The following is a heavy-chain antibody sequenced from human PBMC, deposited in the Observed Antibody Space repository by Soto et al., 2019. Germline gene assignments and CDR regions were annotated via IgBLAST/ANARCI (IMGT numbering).Heavy chain of an antibody. CDR3: ARDRPGDEGDAFDI. Sequence: EVQLVETGGGLIQPGGSLRLSCAASGLIVSTNYMNWVRQAPGKGLEWVSVLYSGGSPHYAVSVKGLFIISRDNSKNTLYLQMNILRAEDTAVYYCARDRPGDEGDAFDIWGHGTLVTVSS. J-gene: IGHJ3*02. CDR2: LYSGGSP. V-gene: IGHV3-53*02. CDR1: GLIVSTNY. D-gene: IGHD3-10*01.